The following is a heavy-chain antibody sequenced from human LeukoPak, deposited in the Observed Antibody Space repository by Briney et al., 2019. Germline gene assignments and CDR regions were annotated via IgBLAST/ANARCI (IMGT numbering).Heavy chain of an antibody. CDR3: ARGVYIAAAQYGY. V-gene: IGHV4-59*01. CDR1: GGSISSYY. CDR2: IYYSGTT. Sequence: SETLSLTCTVSGGSISSYYWSWIRQPPGKGLEWIGYIYYSGTTNYNPSLKSRVTISVDTSKNQFSLRLSSVTAADTAVYYCARGVYIAAAQYGYWGQGTLVTVSS. J-gene: IGHJ4*02. D-gene: IGHD6-13*01.